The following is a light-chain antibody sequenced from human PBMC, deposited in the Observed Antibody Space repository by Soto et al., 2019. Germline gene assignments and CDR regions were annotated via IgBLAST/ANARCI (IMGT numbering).Light chain of an antibody. CDR3: QHYHSYPYT. J-gene: IGKJ2*01. CDR2: KAS. Sequence: DIQMTQSPSTLSTSVGDRVTITCRASQSINDWLAWYQQEPGKAPKLLIYKASSLESGVPPRFSGSGSGTEFTLTISSLQPDDFATYYCQHYHSYPYTFGQGTKLEIK. V-gene: IGKV1-5*03. CDR1: QSINDW.